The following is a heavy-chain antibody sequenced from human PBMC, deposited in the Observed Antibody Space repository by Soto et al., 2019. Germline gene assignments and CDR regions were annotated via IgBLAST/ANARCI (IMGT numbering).Heavy chain of an antibody. J-gene: IGHJ4*02. CDR3: AKAEPPYSSSWPFDY. D-gene: IGHD6-13*01. CDR1: GGSISSISYY. V-gene: IGHV4-39*01. CDR2: IYSGGGT. Sequence: PSETLSLTCTVSGGSISSISYYWGWIRQPPGKGLEWIASIYSGGGTYHNPSLKGRFTISRDNSKNTLYLQMNSLRAEDTAVYYCAKAEPPYSSSWPFDYWGQGTLVTVSS.